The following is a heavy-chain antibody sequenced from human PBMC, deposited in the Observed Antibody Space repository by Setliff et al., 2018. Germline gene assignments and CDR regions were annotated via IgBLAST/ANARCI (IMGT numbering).Heavy chain of an antibody. D-gene: IGHD4-4*01. J-gene: IGHJ5*02. CDR2: INAGNGNT. V-gene: IGHV1-3*01. CDR3: ARGSYRTSNWFDP. Sequence: ASVKVSCKASGYTFTSYAMHWVRQAPGQRLEWMGWINAGNGNTKYSQKFQGRVTITRDTSASTAYMELSSLRSDDTAVYYCARGSYRTSNWFDPWGQGTLVTVSS. CDR1: GYTFTSYA.